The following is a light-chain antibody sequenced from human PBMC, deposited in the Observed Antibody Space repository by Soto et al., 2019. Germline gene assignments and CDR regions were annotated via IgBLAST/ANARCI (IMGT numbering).Light chain of an antibody. CDR1: QSISNW. CDR3: QQYSSYWT. Sequence: DIPITQCSSTLPASVGYRFTIACRASQSISNWLAWYQQKPGTAPKVLIYHASNLQSGVPSRFSGSGSGTEFTLTISRLQTDDFATYYCQQYSSYWTFAQGTNVDIK. J-gene: IGKJ1*01. V-gene: IGKV1-5*01. CDR2: HAS.